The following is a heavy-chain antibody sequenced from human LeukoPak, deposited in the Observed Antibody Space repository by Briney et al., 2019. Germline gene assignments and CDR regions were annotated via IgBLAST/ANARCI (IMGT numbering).Heavy chain of an antibody. J-gene: IGHJ6*03. CDR1: GGSISSGDYY. V-gene: IGHV4-30-4*01. CDR3: ARRGIVVVPARYMDV. D-gene: IGHD2-2*01. CDR2: IYYSGST. Sequence: SETLSLTCTVPGGSISSGDYYWSWIRQPPGKGLEWIGYIYYSGSTNYNPSLKSRVTISVDTSKNQFSLKLSSVTAADTAVYYCARRGIVVVPARYMDVWGKGTTVTVSS.